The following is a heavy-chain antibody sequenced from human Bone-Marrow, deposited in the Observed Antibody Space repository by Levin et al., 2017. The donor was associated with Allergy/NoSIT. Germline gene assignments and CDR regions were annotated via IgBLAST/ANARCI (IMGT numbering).Heavy chain of an antibody. Sequence: GESLKISCKTSGFTFTGFYLHWVRQAPGQGLEWMGWLNPNTGGINYADKFQGRVNLTLDTSNTTAYLDLSSLKSDDTAIYYCAREAGAGDVDYWGQGTLVTVSS. CDR1: GFTFTGFY. J-gene: IGHJ4*02. D-gene: IGHD6-19*01. CDR2: LNPNTGGI. V-gene: IGHV1-2*02. CDR3: AREAGAGDVDY.